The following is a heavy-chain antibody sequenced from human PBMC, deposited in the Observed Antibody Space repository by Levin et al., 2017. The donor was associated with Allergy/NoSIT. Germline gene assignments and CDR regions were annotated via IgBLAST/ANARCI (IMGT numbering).Heavy chain of an antibody. CDR2: ISSTGSTI. CDR3: ARPYRNCEPHFES. J-gene: IGHJ4*02. CDR1: GFTFTDYY. V-gene: IGHV3-11*01. D-gene: IGHD4-11*01. Sequence: PGGSLRLSCAASGFTFTDYYMSWIRQTPGKGLEGISYISSTGSTICYADPVKGRFTISRDNPKNSLYLQMNSLRVEDTAVYYCARPYRNCEPHFESWGQGTLVTVSS.